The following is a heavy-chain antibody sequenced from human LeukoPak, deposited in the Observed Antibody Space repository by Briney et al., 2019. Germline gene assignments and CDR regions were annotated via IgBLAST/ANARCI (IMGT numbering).Heavy chain of an antibody. Sequence: GGSLRLSCAASGFTFSSYSMNWVRQAPGKGLEWVSSISSSSSYIYYADSVKGRFTISRDNAKNSLYLQMNSLRAEDTAVYYCARDPPYYYDSSGYYPWGQGTLVTVSS. V-gene: IGHV3-21*01. J-gene: IGHJ5*02. CDR2: ISSSSSYI. D-gene: IGHD3-22*01. CDR3: ARDPPYYYDSSGYYP. CDR1: GFTFSSYS.